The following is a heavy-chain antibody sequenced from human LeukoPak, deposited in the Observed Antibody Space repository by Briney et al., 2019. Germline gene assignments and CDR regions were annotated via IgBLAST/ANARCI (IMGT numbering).Heavy chain of an antibody. CDR3: ARYCSSTSCYSDWFDP. Sequence: LAGGSLRLSCAASGFTFSSYWMSWVHQAPGKGLEWAANIKQDGSEKYYVDSVKGRFTISRDNAKNLLYLQMNSLRAEDTAVYYCARYCSSTSCYSDWFDPWGQGTLVTVSS. J-gene: IGHJ5*02. CDR1: GFTFSSYW. D-gene: IGHD2-2*01. V-gene: IGHV3-7*03. CDR2: IKQDGSEK.